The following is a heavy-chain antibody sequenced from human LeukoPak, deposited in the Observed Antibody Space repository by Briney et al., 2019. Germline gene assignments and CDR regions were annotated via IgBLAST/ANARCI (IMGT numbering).Heavy chain of an antibody. V-gene: IGHV3-30*02. J-gene: IGHJ5*02. CDR2: IRYDGSNK. CDR1: GFTFSTYG. CDR3: AKDRGRQVYSYGPNWFDP. D-gene: IGHD5-18*01. Sequence: GRSLRLSCAASGFTFSTYGMHWVRQAPGKGLHWVAFIRYDGSNKYYADSVKGRFTISRDNSKNTLYLQINSLRAEDTAVYYCAKDRGRQVYSYGPNWFDPWGQGTLVPFSS.